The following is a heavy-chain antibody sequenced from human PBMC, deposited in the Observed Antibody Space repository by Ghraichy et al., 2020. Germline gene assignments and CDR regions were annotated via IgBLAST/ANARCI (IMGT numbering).Heavy chain of an antibody. V-gene: IGHV3-7*01. D-gene: IGHD3-22*01. CDR2: IKQDGSVK. Sequence: WGSRRLSCAASGFTFSNDWMTWIRQAPGEGLEWVDNIKQDGSVKYYVDSVKGRFIISRDNARKLLYLQMNNLRVEDTALYYCARDQDYFDGSGYYDAFDMWGQGTLVTVSS. CDR3: ARDQDYFDGSGYYDAFDM. J-gene: IGHJ3*02. CDR1: GFTFSNDW.